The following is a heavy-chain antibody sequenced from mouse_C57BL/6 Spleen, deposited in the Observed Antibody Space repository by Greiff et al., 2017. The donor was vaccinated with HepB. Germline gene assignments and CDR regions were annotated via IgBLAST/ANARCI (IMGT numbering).Heavy chain of an antibody. CDR3: AREPPMWYGSSHWYFDV. J-gene: IGHJ1*03. D-gene: IGHD1-1*01. V-gene: IGHV5-16*01. Sequence: EVQRVESEGGLVQPGSSMKLSCTASGFTFSDYYMAWVRQVPEKGLEWVANINYDGSRPYYLDSLKSRFIISRDNAKNILYLQMSSLKSEDTATYYCAREPPMWYGSSHWYFDVWGTGTTVTVSS. CDR2: INYDGSRP. CDR1: GFTFSDYY.